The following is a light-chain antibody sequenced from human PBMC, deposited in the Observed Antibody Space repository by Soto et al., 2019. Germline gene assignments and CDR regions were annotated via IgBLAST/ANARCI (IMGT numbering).Light chain of an antibody. CDR2: GAS. CDR3: QPYDNWPPIT. CDR1: QSVSSN. V-gene: IGKV3-15*01. Sequence: EIVMFQSPATLSVSPGERPTLSCSASQSVSSNLAWYQQKPGQAPRLLIYGASIRATGIPARFSGSGSGTEFSLTISSLQSEDFAVYYCQPYDNWPPITFGQGTRLEIK. J-gene: IGKJ5*01.